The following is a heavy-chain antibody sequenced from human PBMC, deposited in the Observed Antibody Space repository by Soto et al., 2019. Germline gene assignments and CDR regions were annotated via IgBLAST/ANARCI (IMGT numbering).Heavy chain of an antibody. V-gene: IGHV3-33*01. D-gene: IGHD3-10*01. CDR1: EFTFSNYG. CDR3: ARDDEYSGNGMDV. Sequence: QVQLVESGGGVVQPGRSLRLSCAASEFTFSNYGMHWVRQAPGKGLAWVAVILNDGSNRYHADSVKDRFTISRDNSTNTLYLQMNSLRAEDTAVYYCARDDEYSGNGMDVWGQGTTVTVS. J-gene: IGHJ6*02. CDR2: ILNDGSNR.